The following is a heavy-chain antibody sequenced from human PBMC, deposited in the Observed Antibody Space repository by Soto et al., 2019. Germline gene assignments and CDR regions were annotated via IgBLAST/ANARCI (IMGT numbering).Heavy chain of an antibody. J-gene: IGHJ4*02. CDR1: GVTFTSYA. V-gene: IGHV1-69*01. CDR3: AKSADRHSGTFIGKYYFDY. D-gene: IGHD1-26*01. Sequence: QVQLVQSGAEVKKPGSSVRVSCKTSGVTFTSYAISWVRQAPGQGLEWMGGIISVFGTTTYAQKFQGRVTITADVPTSTAYMELSSLTSGDTAMYYCAKSADRHSGTFIGKYYFDYWGQGTLVTVSS. CDR2: IISVFGTT.